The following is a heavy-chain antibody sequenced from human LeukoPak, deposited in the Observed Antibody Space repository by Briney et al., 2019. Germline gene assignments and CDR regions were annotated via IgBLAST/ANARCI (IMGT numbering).Heavy chain of an antibody. CDR2: INQDGSEK. CDR1: GFTFNSYW. V-gene: IGHV3-7*01. Sequence: GGSLRLSCAASGFTFNSYWMTWVRQAPGKGLESVANINQDGSEKKYVDSVKGRFTISRDNATNSLYLQMNSLRAEDTAVYYCARDGSGDYYRGFYFDYWGRGTLVTVSS. D-gene: IGHD1-26*01. J-gene: IGHJ4*02. CDR3: ARDGSGDYYRGFYFDY.